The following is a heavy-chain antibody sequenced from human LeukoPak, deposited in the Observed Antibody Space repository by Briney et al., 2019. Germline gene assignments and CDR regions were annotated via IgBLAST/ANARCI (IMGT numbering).Heavy chain of an antibody. V-gene: IGHV4-39*01. CDR2: IYYSGST. CDR3: ARSTKLGYCSSTSCYKNAFDI. J-gene: IGHJ3*02. Sequence: SETLSLTCTVSGGSIGSSSYYWGWIRQPPGKGLEWIGSIYYSGSTYYNPSLKSRVTISVDTSKNQFSLKLSSVTAADTAVYYCARSTKLGYCSSTSCYKNAFDIWGQGTMVTVSS. D-gene: IGHD2-2*02. CDR1: GGSIGSSSYY.